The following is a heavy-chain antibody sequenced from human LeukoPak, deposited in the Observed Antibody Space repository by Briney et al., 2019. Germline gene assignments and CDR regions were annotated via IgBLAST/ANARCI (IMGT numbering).Heavy chain of an antibody. J-gene: IGHJ4*02. D-gene: IGHD3-22*01. CDR2: IRYDGSNK. Sequence: GGSLRLSCAASGFTFSSYGMHWVRQAPGKGLEWVAFIRYDGSNKYYADSVKGRFTISRDNSKNTLYLQMNSLRAEDTAVYYCASPNYYDSSGYYPDGENHFDYWGQGTLVTVSS. CDR3: ASPNYYDSSGYYPDGENHFDY. CDR1: GFTFSSYG. V-gene: IGHV3-30*02.